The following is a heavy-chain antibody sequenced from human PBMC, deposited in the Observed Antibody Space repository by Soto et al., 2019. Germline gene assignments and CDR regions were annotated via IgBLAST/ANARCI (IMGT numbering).Heavy chain of an antibody. CDR2: INAGNGNT. Sequence: ASVKVSCKASGYTFTSYAMHWVRQAPGQRLEWMGWINAGNGNTKYSQKFQGRVTITRDTSASTAYMELSSLRSEDTAVYYCARDQAAAVYFQHWGQGTLVTVSS. CDR1: GYTFTSYA. D-gene: IGHD6-13*01. V-gene: IGHV1-3*01. CDR3: ARDQAAAVYFQH. J-gene: IGHJ1*01.